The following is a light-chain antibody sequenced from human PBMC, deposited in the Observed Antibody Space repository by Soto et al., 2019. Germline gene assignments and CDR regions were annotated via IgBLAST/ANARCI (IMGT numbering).Light chain of an antibody. CDR1: QSVSSS. Sequence: EIVLTQSPATLSLSPGERATLSCRASQSVSSSLAWYQQKLGQAPRLLIYEASDRATGIPARFSGSGSGTDFTLTMSSLEPEDFAVYYCQQGSTWPWTFGQGTKVEIK. CDR3: QQGSTWPWT. CDR2: EAS. J-gene: IGKJ1*01. V-gene: IGKV3-11*01.